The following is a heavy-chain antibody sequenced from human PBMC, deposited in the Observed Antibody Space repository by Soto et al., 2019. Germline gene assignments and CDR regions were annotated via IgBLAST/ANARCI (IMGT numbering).Heavy chain of an antibody. V-gene: IGHV3-66*01. CDR1: GFTVSSNY. Sequence: EVQLVESGGGLVQRGGSLRLSCAASGFTVSSNYMSWVRQAPGKGLEWVSFIYSGGSTYYADSVKGRFTVSRDNSKNTLYLQMHSLRAEDSAVDYCMRPILGYWGHGTLVTVSS. J-gene: IGHJ4*01. CDR2: IYSGGST. CDR3: MRPILGY. D-gene: IGHD3-16*01.